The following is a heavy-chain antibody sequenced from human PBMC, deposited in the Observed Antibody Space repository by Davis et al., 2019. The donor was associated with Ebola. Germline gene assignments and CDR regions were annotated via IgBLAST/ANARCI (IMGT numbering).Heavy chain of an antibody. CDR2: IVVGSGNT. V-gene: IGHV1-58*02. CDR1: GYTFTSYA. Sequence: SVKVSCKASGYTFTSYAMHWVRQAPGQRLEWIGWIVVGSGNTNYAQKFQERVTITRDMSTSTAYMELSSLRSEDTAVYYCAAAWCSLGYCSGGSSPGYYYYGMDVWGQGTTVTVSS. CDR3: AAAWCSLGYCSGGSSPGYYYYGMDV. D-gene: IGHD2-15*01. J-gene: IGHJ6*02.